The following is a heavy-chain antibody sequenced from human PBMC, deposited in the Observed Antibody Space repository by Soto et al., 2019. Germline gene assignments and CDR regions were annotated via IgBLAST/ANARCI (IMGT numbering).Heavy chain of an antibody. CDR2: ILPFFGTA. Sequence: QVHLVQSGAEVKKPGSSVKVSCKYSGGTFRTESINWVRQAPGQGPEWMGGILPFFGTADYAPRFLGRDTTTADGAPTTAYMVLRSLTSQDTAVYFCASGHEYGGNSEAFEVWGQGTMVTVSS. J-gene: IGHJ3*01. CDR1: GGTFRTES. CDR3: ASGHEYGGNSEAFEV. D-gene: IGHD4-17*01. V-gene: IGHV1-69*13.